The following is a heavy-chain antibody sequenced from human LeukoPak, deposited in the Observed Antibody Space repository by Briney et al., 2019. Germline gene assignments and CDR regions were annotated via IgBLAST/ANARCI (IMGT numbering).Heavy chain of an antibody. D-gene: IGHD3-16*01. V-gene: IGHV3-20*04. CDR3: ARALRRYKYDYPSPDY. CDR1: GFTFDDYG. CDR2: INWSGGST. Sequence: TGGSLRLSCGASGFTFDDYGMSWVRQAPGKGLEWVSGINWSGGSTGYTDSVKGRFTISRDNAKNSLYLQMNSLRAEDTALYYCARALRRYKYDYPSPDYWGQGTLVTVSS. J-gene: IGHJ4*02.